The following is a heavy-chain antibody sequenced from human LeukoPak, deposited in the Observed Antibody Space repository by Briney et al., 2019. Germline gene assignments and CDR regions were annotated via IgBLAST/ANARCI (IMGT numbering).Heavy chain of an antibody. V-gene: IGHV3-74*01. D-gene: IGHD6-25*01. Sequence: PGGSLRLSCAASGFTFSSYWMHWVRQAPGKGLVWVSRINSDGSSTTYADSVKGRFTISRDNAKNTLYLQMNSLRAEDTAVYYCASNRYSGAFDIWGQGTMVTLSS. CDR1: GFTFSSYW. CDR3: ASNRYSGAFDI. J-gene: IGHJ3*02. CDR2: INSDGSST.